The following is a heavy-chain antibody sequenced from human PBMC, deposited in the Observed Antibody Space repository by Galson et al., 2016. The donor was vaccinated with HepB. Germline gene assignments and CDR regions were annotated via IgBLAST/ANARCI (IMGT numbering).Heavy chain of an antibody. V-gene: IGHV1-2*02. CDR2: INPNSGAT. D-gene: IGHD3-3*01. CDR3: ARNFWSGYRSGAHWLDP. CDR1: GYTFTDYS. J-gene: IGHJ5*02. Sequence: SVKVSCKASGYTFTDYSMHWVRQAPGQGLEWMGWINPNSGATNYAQKFQGRVTMTRDTSISTAYMELSRLRPDDTAMYYCARNFWSGYRSGAHWLDPWGQGTLVTVSS.